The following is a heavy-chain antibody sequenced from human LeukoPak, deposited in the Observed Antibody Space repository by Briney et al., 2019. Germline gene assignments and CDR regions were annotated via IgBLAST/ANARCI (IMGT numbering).Heavy chain of an antibody. V-gene: IGHV3-74*01. CDR1: GFTFSSHG. CDR3: ARDSPNYSKGAIDI. J-gene: IGHJ3*02. Sequence: PGGSLRLSCAASGFTFSSHGMHWVRQAPGKGLVWVAHVSTDGTSTSSVDSVKGRFIISRDNAKNTLYLQMNSLRAEDTAVYYCARDSPNYSKGAIDIRGQGTMVTVSS. D-gene: IGHD1-7*01. CDR2: VSTDGTST.